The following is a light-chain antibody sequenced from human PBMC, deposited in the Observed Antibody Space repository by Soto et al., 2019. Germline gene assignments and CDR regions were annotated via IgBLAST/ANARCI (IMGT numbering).Light chain of an antibody. V-gene: IGKV3-11*01. J-gene: IGKJ3*01. Sequence: EVVLTQSPATLSLSPGERATLSCRASQNVGTYLAWYQHKPGQDPRLLIYDASNRATGVPARFSGSGSGTDFSLTISSLEPEDFTVYYCQQRNDWPPITFGPVKRVDIK. CDR3: QQRNDWPPIT. CDR2: DAS. CDR1: QNVGTY.